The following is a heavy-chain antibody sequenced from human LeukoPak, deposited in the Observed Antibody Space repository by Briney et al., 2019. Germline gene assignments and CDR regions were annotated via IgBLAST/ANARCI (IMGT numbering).Heavy chain of an antibody. Sequence: GGSLGLSCAASGFPFSSYGMSWVRQAPGKGLEWVSAISGSGGSTYYADSVKGRFTISRDNSKNTLYLQMNSLRAEDTAVYYCAKEEYTVRGVHDYWGQGTLVTVSS. V-gene: IGHV3-23*01. CDR3: AKEEYTVRGVHDY. D-gene: IGHD3-10*01. CDR1: GFPFSSYG. J-gene: IGHJ4*02. CDR2: ISGSGGST.